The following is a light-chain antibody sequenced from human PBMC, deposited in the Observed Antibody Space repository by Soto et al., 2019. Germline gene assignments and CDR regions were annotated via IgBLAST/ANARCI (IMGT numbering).Light chain of an antibody. CDR2: RAS. J-gene: IGKJ1*01. Sequence: DLHVTQSPSSLPTSVGDIVTISCRASQSISTYLNWYQQKPGTAPRLLIYRASTVKTGVPPRFSGSGSGGDFTLTISSLRPDDIATYFCQHIYSSPPWTFAPG. CDR3: QHIYSSPPWT. V-gene: IGKV1-39*01. CDR1: QSISTY.